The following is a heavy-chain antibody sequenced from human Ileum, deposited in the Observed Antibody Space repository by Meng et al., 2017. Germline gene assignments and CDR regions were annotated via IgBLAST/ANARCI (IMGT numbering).Heavy chain of an antibody. Sequence: EVQLGGSGGGLVQPGCALTLSCVASGFTFSNYALTWVRQAPGKGLEWVAGISDSGRTYYADSMKGRFTVSRDNSKNTLYLQINSLRDEDTAVYYCAKDYEYSVMSGWGQGTLVTVSS. D-gene: IGHD5/OR15-5a*01. CDR3: AKDYEYSVMSG. J-gene: IGHJ4*02. CDR2: ISDSGRT. V-gene: IGHV3-23*04. CDR1: GFTFSNYA.